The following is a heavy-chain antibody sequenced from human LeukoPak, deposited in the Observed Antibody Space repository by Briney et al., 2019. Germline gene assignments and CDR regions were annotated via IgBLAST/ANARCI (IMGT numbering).Heavy chain of an antibody. D-gene: IGHD4-17*01. J-gene: IGHJ3*02. CDR3: ARSGYGDAFHTFDI. CDR2: INPNSGGT. V-gene: IGHV1-2*02. CDR1: GYTFTGYY. Sequence: GASVKVSCKASGYTFTGYYMHWVRQAPGQGREWMGWINPNSGGTNYAQKFQGRVTMTRDTSISTAYMELSRLRSDDTAVYYCARSGYGDAFHTFDIWGQGTMVTVSS.